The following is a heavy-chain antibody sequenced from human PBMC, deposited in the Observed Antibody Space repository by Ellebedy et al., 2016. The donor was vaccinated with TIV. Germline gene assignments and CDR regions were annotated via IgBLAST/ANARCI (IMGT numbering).Heavy chain of an antibody. CDR2: ISGSGGST. CDR3: AKWGWIGYYDY. D-gene: IGHD3-3*01. CDR1: GFTLSSYA. Sequence: GESLKISCAASGFTLSSYAMSWVRHAPGKGLEWVSAISGSGGSTYYADSVKGRFPISRDNSMDTLYLQMNSLGVGDTAVYYCAKWGWIGYYDYWGHGTLVTVSS. J-gene: IGHJ4*01. V-gene: IGHV3-23*01.